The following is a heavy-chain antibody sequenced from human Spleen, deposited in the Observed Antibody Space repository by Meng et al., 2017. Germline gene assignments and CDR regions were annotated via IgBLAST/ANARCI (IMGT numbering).Heavy chain of an antibody. CDR3: ARHDWFDP. J-gene: IGHJ5*02. V-gene: IGHV3-53*01. CDR1: GFIVSSDY. CDR2: LCSGGGT. Sequence: GGSLRLSCAASGFIVSSDYMHWLRQAPGKGLEWVSVLCSGGGTYYADSVKGRFTISRDNSKNTVYLQMNSLRAEDTAIYYCARHDWFDPWGQGTLVTVSS.